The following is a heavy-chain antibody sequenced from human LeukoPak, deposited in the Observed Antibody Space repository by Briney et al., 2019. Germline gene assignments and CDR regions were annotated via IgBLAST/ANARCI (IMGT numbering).Heavy chain of an antibody. V-gene: IGHV1-46*01. CDR3: ARDFGGGGSCYPAGCG. J-gene: IGHJ4*02. CDR2: INPSGGST. D-gene: IGHD2-15*01. Sequence: ASVKVSCKASGYTFTSYYMHWVRQAPGQGLEWMGIINPSGGSTSYAQKFQGRVTMTRDTSTSTVYMELSSLRSEDTAVYYCARDFGGGGSCYPAGCGWGQGTLVTVSS. CDR1: GYTFTSYY.